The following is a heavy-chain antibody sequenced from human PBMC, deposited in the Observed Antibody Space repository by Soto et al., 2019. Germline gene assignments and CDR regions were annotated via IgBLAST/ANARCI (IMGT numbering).Heavy chain of an antibody. CDR3: AKDRKHAEVADCFDY. Sequence: GWSLRLSCAASGFTFSSYAMSWVRQAPGKGLEWVSAISGSGGSTYYADSVKGRFTISRDNSKNTLYLQMNSLRAEDTAVYYCAKDRKHAEVADCFDYWGQGTLGTVS. D-gene: IGHD6-19*01. CDR1: GFTFSSYA. J-gene: IGHJ4*02. V-gene: IGHV3-23*01. CDR2: ISGSGGST.